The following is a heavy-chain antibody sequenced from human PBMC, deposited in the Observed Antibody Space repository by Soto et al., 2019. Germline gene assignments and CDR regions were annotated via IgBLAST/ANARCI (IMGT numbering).Heavy chain of an antibody. Sequence: SETLSLTCAVHDGSFTTYYWNWIRQPPGKGLEWIGEINHSGSTHYNPSLKSRVTISIDTSKKQFSLRLSSVTAADTAVYYCGRPEYYYDSGDFPHSAYWGQGPQVTVSS. CDR2: INHSGST. V-gene: IGHV4-34*01. J-gene: IGHJ4*02. CDR1: DGSFTTYY. CDR3: GRPEYYYDSGDFPHSAY. D-gene: IGHD3-22*01.